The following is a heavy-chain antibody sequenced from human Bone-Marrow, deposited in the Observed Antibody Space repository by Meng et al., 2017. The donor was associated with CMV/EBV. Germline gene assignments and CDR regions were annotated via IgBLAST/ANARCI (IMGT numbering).Heavy chain of an antibody. Sequence: SVKVSCKASGGTFSSYAISWVRQAPGQGLEWMGGIIPIFGTANYAQKFQGRVTITTDESTSTAYMELSSLRSEDTAVYYCASVLVVVPANYYYGMDVWGQGTTVTVSS. J-gene: IGHJ6*02. V-gene: IGHV1-69*05. CDR2: IIPIFGTA. CDR1: GGTFSSYA. D-gene: IGHD2-2*01. CDR3: ASVLVVVPANYYYGMDV.